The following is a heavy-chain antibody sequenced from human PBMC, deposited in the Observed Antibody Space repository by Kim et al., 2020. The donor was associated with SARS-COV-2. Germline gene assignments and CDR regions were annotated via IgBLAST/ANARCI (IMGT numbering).Heavy chain of an antibody. V-gene: IGHV3-30*03. CDR1: GFTFSSYG. J-gene: IGHJ4*01. CDR3: AAGAAGPGKSSYYFAY. Sequence: GGSLRLSCAASGFTFSSYGMHWVRQAPGKGLEWVAVISYDGSNKYYADSVKGRFTISRDNSKNTLYLQMNSLRAEDTAVYYCAAGAAGPGKSSYYFAYWG. CDR2: ISYDGSNK. D-gene: IGHD6-13*01.